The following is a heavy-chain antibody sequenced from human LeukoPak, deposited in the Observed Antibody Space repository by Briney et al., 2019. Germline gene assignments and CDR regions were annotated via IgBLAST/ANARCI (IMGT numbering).Heavy chain of an antibody. D-gene: IGHD3-16*01. Sequence: GGSLRLSCAASGFTFSSYDMTWVRQAPGKGPEWVSAISGNGGSTYYADSVRGRFTISRDNSKNTLYLQMNSLRAEDTAVYYCAKATGAFSYDTPDYWGQGTLVTVSS. CDR1: GFTFSSYD. CDR2: ISGNGGST. V-gene: IGHV3-23*01. CDR3: AKATGAFSYDTPDY. J-gene: IGHJ4*02.